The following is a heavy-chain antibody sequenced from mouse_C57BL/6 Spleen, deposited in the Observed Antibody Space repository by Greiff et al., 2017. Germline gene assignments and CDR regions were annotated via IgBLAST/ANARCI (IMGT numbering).Heavy chain of an antibody. CDR2: ISSGSSTI. Sequence: EVQLVESGGGLVKPGGSLKLSCAASGFTFSDYGMHWVRQAPEKGLEWVAYISSGSSTIYYADTGKGRFTISRDNAKNTLFLQMTSLRSEDTAMYYCARSGGYGDFDDWGQGTTLTVSS. V-gene: IGHV5-17*01. J-gene: IGHJ2*01. D-gene: IGHD2-2*01. CDR3: ARSGGYGDFDD. CDR1: GFTFSDYG.